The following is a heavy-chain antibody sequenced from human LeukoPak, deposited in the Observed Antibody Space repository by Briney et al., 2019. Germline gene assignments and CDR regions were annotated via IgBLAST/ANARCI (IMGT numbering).Heavy chain of an antibody. V-gene: IGHV1-69*10. J-gene: IGHJ6*04. D-gene: IGHD3-3*01. CDR3: AGIPVFGVVLHQEPV. CDR2: FIPVLGTA. Sequence: ASVKVSCKASGGIFSDYALNWVRQAPGQGLEWMGVFIPVLGTANSTQNFQDRVSITADISTHTVYMELSSLKSEDTAVYFCAGIPVFGVVLHQEPVWGKGTTVTVSS. CDR1: GGIFSDYA.